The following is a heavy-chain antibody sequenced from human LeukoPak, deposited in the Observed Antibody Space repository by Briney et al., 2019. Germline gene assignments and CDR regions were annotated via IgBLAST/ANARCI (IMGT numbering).Heavy chain of an antibody. J-gene: IGHJ5*02. D-gene: IGHD1-26*01. CDR2: INPNSGGT. V-gene: IGHV1-2*02. CDR3: ARDGGSYYENDNWFGP. Sequence: ASVKVSCKASGYTFTGYYMHWVRQAPGQGLEGMGWINPNSGGTNYAQKFQGRVTMTRDTSISTAYMELSRLRSDDTAVYYCARDGGSYYENDNWFGPWGQGTLVTVSS. CDR1: GYTFTGYY.